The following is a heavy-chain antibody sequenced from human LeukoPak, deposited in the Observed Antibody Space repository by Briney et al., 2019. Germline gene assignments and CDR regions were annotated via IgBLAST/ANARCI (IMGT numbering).Heavy chain of an antibody. CDR3: AKQGLGGSIAAPDAFDI. CDR1: GFTFSSYA. J-gene: IGHJ3*02. V-gene: IGHV3-23*01. CDR2: ISGSGGST. Sequence: GGSLRLSCAASGFTFSSYAMSWVRQAPGKGLEWVSAISGSGGSTYYADSVKGRFTISRDNSKNTLYLQMNSLRAEDTAVYYCAKQGLGGSIAAPDAFDIWGQGTVVTVSS. D-gene: IGHD6-6*01.